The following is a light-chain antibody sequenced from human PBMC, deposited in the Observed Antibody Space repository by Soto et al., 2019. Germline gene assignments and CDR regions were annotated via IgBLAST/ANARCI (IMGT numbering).Light chain of an antibody. V-gene: IGLV1-40*01. J-gene: IGLJ1*01. Sequence: QSVLTQPPSVSGAPGQRVTISCTGNSSNFGTHYDVHWYQQFPGTAPKLLIYVNTNRASGVPARFSGSKSDTSAFLAITGLQAEDEADYYCTSYTITSPYVFGNGTKVTVL. CDR3: TSYTITSPYV. CDR2: VNT. CDR1: SSNFGTHYD.